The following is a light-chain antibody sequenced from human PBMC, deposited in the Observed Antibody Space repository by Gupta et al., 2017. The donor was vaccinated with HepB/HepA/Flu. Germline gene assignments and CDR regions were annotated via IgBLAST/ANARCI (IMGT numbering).Light chain of an antibody. CDR3: QQSYSTPLT. J-gene: IGKJ4*01. V-gene: IGKV1-39*01. CDR2: AAS. Sequence: DIQMTPSPSSLSASVGDRVTITCRASQSISSYLNWYQQKPGKAPKLLIYAASSLQSGVPSRFSGSGSGTDFTLTISRLQPEDFATYYCQQSYSTPLTFGVGTKVEIK. CDR1: QSISSY.